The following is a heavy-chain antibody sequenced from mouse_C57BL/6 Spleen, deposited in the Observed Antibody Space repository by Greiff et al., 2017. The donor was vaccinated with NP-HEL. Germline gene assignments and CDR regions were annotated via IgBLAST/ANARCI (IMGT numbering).Heavy chain of an antibody. CDR2: ISSGSSTI. CDR1: GFTFSDYG. V-gene: IGHV5-17*01. CDR3: ARLDYYGSSLHY. D-gene: IGHD1-1*01. J-gene: IGHJ2*01. Sequence: DVMLVESGGGLVKPGGSLKLSCAASGFTFSDYGMHWVRQAPEKGLEWVAYISSGSSTIYYADTVKGRFTISRDNAKNTLFLQMTSLRSEDTAMYYCARLDYYGSSLHYWGQGTTLTVSS.